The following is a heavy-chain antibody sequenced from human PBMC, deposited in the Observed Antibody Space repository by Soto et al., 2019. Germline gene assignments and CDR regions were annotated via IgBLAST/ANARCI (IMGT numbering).Heavy chain of an antibody. Sequence: EVQLLESGGGSVQPGVSLRLSWVCSGFTLNNYAMHWVRRPPGKGLEWVSSISHRGGTTYYADSVKGRFSIARDSLLNTPYLHMYRLRAADTTVYYCAKGRGLKWNFDYWGHGTLVTGSP. J-gene: IGHJ4*01. CDR2: ISHRGGTT. CDR1: GFTLNNYA. CDR3: AKGRGLKWNFDY. V-gene: IGHV3-23*01. D-gene: IGHD3-10*01.